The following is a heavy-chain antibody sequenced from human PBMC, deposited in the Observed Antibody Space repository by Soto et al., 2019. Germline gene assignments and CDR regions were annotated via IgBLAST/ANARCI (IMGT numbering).Heavy chain of an antibody. CDR1: GDSISSYY. Sequence: PSETLSLTCTVSGDSISSYYWSWIRQPPGKGLQWIGYIYYSGSTNYNPSLKSRVTISVDTSKNQFSLKLSSVTAADTAVYYCARDLTYSGNYGFDYWGQGTLVTVSS. D-gene: IGHD1-26*01. J-gene: IGHJ4*02. CDR2: IYYSGST. CDR3: ARDLTYSGNYGFDY. V-gene: IGHV4-59*01.